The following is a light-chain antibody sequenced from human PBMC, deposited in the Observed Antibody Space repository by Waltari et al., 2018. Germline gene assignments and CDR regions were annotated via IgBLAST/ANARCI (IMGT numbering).Light chain of an antibody. CDR2: DVN. J-gene: IGLJ3*02. CDR1: TSDVGKYNL. Sequence: QSALTQTAAVSGSPGQSITISCTGTTSDVGKYNLVSWYQQHPGKAPTITIDDVNKRPSERSHRFPGSKAGNTASLTSTGLQAADEAEYYCCSYAGSAISVFGRGPKLTVL. CDR3: CSYAGSAISV. V-gene: IGLV2-23*02.